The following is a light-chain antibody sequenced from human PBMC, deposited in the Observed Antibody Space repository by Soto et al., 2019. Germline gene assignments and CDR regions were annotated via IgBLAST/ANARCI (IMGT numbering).Light chain of an antibody. CDR3: QQDRSSPRT. CDR1: QSVSSTY. V-gene: IGKV3-20*01. Sequence: EIVLTQSPGTLSLSPGERATLSCRASQSVSSTYLAWYQQKPGQAPRLLIYGASTRATGIPDRFSGSGSGTDFTLTISRLEPEDFAVYYCQQDRSSPRTFGPGTK. J-gene: IGKJ3*01. CDR2: GAS.